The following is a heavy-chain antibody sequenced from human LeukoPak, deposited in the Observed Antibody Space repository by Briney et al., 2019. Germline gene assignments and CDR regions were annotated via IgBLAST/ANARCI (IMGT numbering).Heavy chain of an antibody. CDR2: ICYSGST. CDR3: ARDVGYYFDY. V-gene: IGHV4-59*01. Sequence: SETLSLTCTVSGGSISSYYWSWIRQPPGKGLEWIGYICYSGSTNYNPSLKSRVTISVDTSKNQFSLKLSSVTAADTAVYYCARDVGYYFDYWGQGTLVTVSS. CDR1: GGSISSYY. J-gene: IGHJ4*02.